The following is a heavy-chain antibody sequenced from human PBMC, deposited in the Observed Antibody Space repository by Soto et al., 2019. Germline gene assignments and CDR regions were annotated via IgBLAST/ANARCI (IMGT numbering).Heavy chain of an antibody. V-gene: IGHV1-58*01. D-gene: IGHD4-17*01. CDR3: AREARMGGDELDAFDI. J-gene: IGHJ3*02. Sequence: SVKVSCKASGFTFTSSAVQWVRQARGQRLEWIGWIVVGSGNTNYAQKFQERVTISVDTSKNQFSLKLSSVTAADTAVYYCAREARMGGDELDAFDIWGQGTMVTVSS. CDR1: GFTFTSSA. CDR2: IVVGSGNT.